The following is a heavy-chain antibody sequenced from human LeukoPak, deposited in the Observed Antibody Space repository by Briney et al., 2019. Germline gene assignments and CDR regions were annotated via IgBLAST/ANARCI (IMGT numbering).Heavy chain of an antibody. Sequence: GGSLRLSCAASGFTFDDYAMHWVRQAPGKGLEWVSGISWNSGSIGYADSVKGRFTISRDNAKNSLYLQMNSLRAEDTALYYCANGGVPYYFDYWGQGTLVTVSS. J-gene: IGHJ4*02. D-gene: IGHD3-16*01. CDR2: ISWNSGSI. CDR1: GFTFDDYA. V-gene: IGHV3-9*01. CDR3: ANGGVPYYFDY.